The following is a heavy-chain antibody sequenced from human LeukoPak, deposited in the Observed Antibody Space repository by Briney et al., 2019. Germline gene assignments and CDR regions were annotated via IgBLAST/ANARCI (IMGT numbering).Heavy chain of an antibody. CDR1: GGTFSSYA. Sequence: GASVKVSCKASGGTFSSYAISWVRQAPGQGLEWMGRIIPIFGIANYAQKFQGRVTITADKSTSTAYMELSSLRSEDTAVYYCARDGSGDGLDYWGRGTLVTVSS. CDR2: IIPIFGIA. J-gene: IGHJ4*02. D-gene: IGHD5-24*01. CDR3: ARDGSGDGLDY. V-gene: IGHV1-69*04.